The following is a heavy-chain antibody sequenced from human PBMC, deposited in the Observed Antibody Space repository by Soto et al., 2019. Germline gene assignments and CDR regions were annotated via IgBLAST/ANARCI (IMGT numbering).Heavy chain of an antibody. J-gene: IGHJ4*02. CDR2: IYWDDAK. CDR1: GFSLSTSTVG. Sequence: QITLKESGPTLVKPTQTLTLTCTFSGFSLSTSTVGVGWIRQPPGKALEWLAVIYWDDAKTYRPSLKSRLTLTKDTSKNQVALTMTNMDPVDTATYYCAHAYGGRSLYWGQGTLVTVSS. D-gene: IGHD1-26*01. CDR3: AHAYGGRSLY. V-gene: IGHV2-5*02.